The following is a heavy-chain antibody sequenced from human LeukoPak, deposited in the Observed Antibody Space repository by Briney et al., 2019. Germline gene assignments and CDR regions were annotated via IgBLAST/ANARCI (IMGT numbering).Heavy chain of an antibody. J-gene: IGHJ4*02. Sequence: GGSLRLSCAASGFTFSSYSMNWVRQAPGKGLEWVSSISSSSSYIYYADSVKGRFTISRDNAKNSLYLQMNSLRAEDTAVYYCARLTSDTAMADYWGQGTLVTVSS. CDR3: ARLTSDTAMADY. CDR1: GFTFSSYS. V-gene: IGHV3-21*01. CDR2: ISSSSSYI. D-gene: IGHD5-18*01.